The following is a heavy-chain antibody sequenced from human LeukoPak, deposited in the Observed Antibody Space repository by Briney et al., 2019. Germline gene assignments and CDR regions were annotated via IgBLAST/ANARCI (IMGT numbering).Heavy chain of an antibody. CDR3: VRDSSWYNTDWYAGGFDL. V-gene: IGHV3-23*01. D-gene: IGHD6-19*01. CDR1: GFSLSNYA. CDR2: ISEKGGST. J-gene: IGHJ4*02. Sequence: GGSLRLSCVVSGFSLSNYAMSWVRQAPGKGLEWVSYISEKGGSTTYGDSVKGRFTISRDNSLNTVYLQMTSLRVEDTAIYYCVRDSSWYNTDWYAGGFDLWGQGALVAVSS.